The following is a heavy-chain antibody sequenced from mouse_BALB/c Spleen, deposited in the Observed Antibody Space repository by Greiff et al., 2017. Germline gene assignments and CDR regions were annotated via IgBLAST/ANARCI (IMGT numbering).Heavy chain of an antibody. J-gene: IGHJ4*01. Sequence: QVQLQQSGAELARPGASVKLSCKASGYTFTSYWMQWVKQRPGQGLEWIGAIYPGDGDTRYTQKFKGKATLTADKSSSTAYMQLSSLASEDSAVYYCARRMRGAMDYWGQGTSVTVSS. CDR2: IYPGDGDT. CDR3: ARRMRGAMDY. V-gene: IGHV1-87*01. CDR1: GYTFTSYW.